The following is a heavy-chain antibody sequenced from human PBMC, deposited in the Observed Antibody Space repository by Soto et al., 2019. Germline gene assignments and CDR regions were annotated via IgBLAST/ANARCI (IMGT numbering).Heavy chain of an antibody. CDR3: ARGLTLSGYDLIDY. D-gene: IGHD5-12*01. V-gene: IGHV3-7*01. Sequence: GGSLRLSCAASGFTFSSYWMSWVRQAPGKGLEWVANIKQDGSEKYYVDSVKGRFTISRDNAKNSLYLQMNSLRAEDTAVYYCARGLTLSGYDLIDYWGQGTLVTVSS. J-gene: IGHJ4*02. CDR1: GFTFSSYW. CDR2: IKQDGSEK.